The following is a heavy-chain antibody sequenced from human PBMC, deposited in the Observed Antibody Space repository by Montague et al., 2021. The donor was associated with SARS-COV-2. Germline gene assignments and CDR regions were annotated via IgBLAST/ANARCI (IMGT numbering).Heavy chain of an antibody. CDR2: ISYSGST. J-gene: IGHJ4*02. CDR1: GGSVSSSHYY. V-gene: IGHV4-39*07. D-gene: IGHD3-10*01. Sequence: SETLSLTCTVSGGSVSSSHYYWAWIRQPPGKGLEWIGSISYSGSTYYTPSLKSRVTISVDTSENQFSLKLSSVTAADTAVYYCARGYYGSGSYYFLGDWGQGTLVTVSS. CDR3: ARGYYGSGSYYFLGD.